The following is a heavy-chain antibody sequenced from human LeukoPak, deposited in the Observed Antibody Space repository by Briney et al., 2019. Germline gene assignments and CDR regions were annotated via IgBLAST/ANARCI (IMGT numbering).Heavy chain of an antibody. Sequence: GGSLRLSCAASGFTISGYAMNWVRQAPGKGLEWVSYISSSSSPINYADSVKGRFTISRDNAKNSLYLQMNSLRDEDTAVYYCARDCRLNCARQPGFDSWGQGTLVTVSS. J-gene: IGHJ5*01. D-gene: IGHD1-1*01. CDR1: GFTISGYA. CDR3: ARDCRLNCARQPGFDS. CDR2: ISSSSSPI. V-gene: IGHV3-48*02.